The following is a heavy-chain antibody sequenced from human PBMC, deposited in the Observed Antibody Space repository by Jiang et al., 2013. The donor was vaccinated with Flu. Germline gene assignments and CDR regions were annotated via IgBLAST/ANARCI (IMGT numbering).Heavy chain of an antibody. CDR3: VGDQFASGSFLLDF. J-gene: IGHJ4*02. CDR2: INPDDSFT. D-gene: IGHD3-10*01. CDR1: GDNFSSYW. V-gene: IGHV5-10-1*03. Sequence: QLVESGAEVKKPGESLRISCKSSGDNFSSYWISWVRQMPGKGLEWMGRINPDDSFTAYSPSFRGHVDMSIDKASGTVYLQWTSLKTSDTAVYFCVGDQFASGSFLLDFWGQGTLVTVSS.